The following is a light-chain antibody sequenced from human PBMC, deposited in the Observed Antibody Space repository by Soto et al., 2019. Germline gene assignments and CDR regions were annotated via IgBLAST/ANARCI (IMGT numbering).Light chain of an antibody. V-gene: IGKV1-5*03. Sequence: DIPMTQSPSTLSASVGDRVTITCRASQSISDSLAWYQQKPGKAPKLLIYEASNLKSGVPSRFSGSGSGTQYTITISSLQPDHFASYYCQQYNGYWTFGQGTKVEIK. CDR1: QSISDS. CDR3: QQYNGYWT. CDR2: EAS. J-gene: IGKJ1*01.